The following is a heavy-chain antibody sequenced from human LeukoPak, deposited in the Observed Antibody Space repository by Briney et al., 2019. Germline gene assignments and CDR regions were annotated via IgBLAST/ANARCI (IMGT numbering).Heavy chain of an antibody. CDR3: ARTIAAAGYYFDY. CDR2: IYYSGST. CDR1: GGAISSYN. D-gene: IGHD6-13*01. J-gene: IGHJ4*02. V-gene: IGHV4-59*08. Sequence: SETLSLTSTVAGGAISSYNWSWIRQPPGKGLEWIGYIYYSGSTNYNPSLKSRVTISVDTSKNQFSLKLSSVTAADTAVYYCARTIAAAGYYFDYWGQGTLVTVSS.